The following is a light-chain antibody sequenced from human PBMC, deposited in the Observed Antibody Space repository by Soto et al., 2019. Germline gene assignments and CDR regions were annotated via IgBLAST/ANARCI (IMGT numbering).Light chain of an antibody. CDR2: DVS. V-gene: IGKV1-33*01. CDR3: QQFDNLPLT. CDR1: QDISNY. J-gene: IGKJ4*01. Sequence: DIQMTQSPSSLSASVGDRVTITCQASQDISNYLNWYQQKPGKAPKILIDDVSVLEAGVPSRFSGGGSGTHFTLTISSLQAEDAATYYCQQFDNLPLTFAGGTKVEIK.